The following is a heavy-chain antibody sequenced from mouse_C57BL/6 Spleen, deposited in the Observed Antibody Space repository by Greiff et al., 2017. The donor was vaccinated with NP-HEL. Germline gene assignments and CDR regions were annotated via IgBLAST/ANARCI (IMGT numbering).Heavy chain of an antibody. Sequence: EVKLVESGEGLVKPGGSLKLSCAASGFTFSSYAMSWVRQTPEKRLEWVAYISSGGDYIYYADTVKGRFTISRVNARNTLYLQMSSLKSEDTAMYYCTRDRTTVVVQSWYFDVWGTGTTVTVSS. CDR3: TRDRTTVVVQSWYFDV. D-gene: IGHD1-1*01. CDR1: GFTFSSYA. V-gene: IGHV5-9-1*02. CDR2: ISSGGDYI. J-gene: IGHJ1*03.